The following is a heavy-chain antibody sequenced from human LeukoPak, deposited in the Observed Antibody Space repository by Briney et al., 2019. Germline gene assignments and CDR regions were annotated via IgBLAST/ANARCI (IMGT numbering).Heavy chain of an antibody. CDR1: GFTFSSNG. Sequence: PGGSLRLSCVASGFTFSSNGMHWVRQAPGKGLEWVTFIQYDGSKKYYADYVKGRFTISRDNSKNKVYLEMNSLRAEDTAVYYCASCYFGCLGAFDIWGQGTMVTVSS. CDR2: IQYDGSKK. V-gene: IGHV3-30*02. D-gene: IGHD3-10*01. J-gene: IGHJ3*02. CDR3: ASCYFGCLGAFDI.